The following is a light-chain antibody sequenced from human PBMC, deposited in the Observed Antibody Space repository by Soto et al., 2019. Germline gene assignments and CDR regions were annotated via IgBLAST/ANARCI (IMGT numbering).Light chain of an antibody. CDR2: KAS. J-gene: IGKJ5*01. CDR1: QTISSW. CDR3: QQYGSSGT. Sequence: DIQMTQSPSTLSGSVGDRVTITCRASQTISSWLAWYQQKPGKAPKLLSYKASTLKSGVPSRFSGNGSGTDFTLTISRLEPEDFAVYYCQQYGSSGTFGQGTTTGDK. V-gene: IGKV1-5*03.